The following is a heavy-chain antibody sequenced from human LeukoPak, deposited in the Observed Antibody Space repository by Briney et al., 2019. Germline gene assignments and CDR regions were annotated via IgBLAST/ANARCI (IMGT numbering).Heavy chain of an antibody. J-gene: IGHJ5*02. CDR1: GYSISSGYY. CDR3: ARVPYGSGSSLVVWFDP. CDR2: IYHSGSI. D-gene: IGHD3-10*01. Sequence: SETLSLTCTVSGYSISSGYYWGWIRQPPGKGLEWIGSIYHSGSIYYNPSLQSRVTISVDTSKNQFSLKLSSVTAADTAVYYCARVPYGSGSSLVVWFDPWGQGILVIVSS. V-gene: IGHV4-38-2*02.